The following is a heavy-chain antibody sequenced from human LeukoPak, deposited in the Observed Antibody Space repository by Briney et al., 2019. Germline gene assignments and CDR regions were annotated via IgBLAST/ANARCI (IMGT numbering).Heavy chain of an antibody. J-gene: IGHJ4*02. V-gene: IGHV3-23*01. CDR2: ISGSGGST. Sequence: GSLRLSCAASGFTFSSYAMSWVRQAPGKGLEWVSTISGSGGSTYYADSVKGRFTISRDNSKNTLYLQMNSLRAEDTAVYYCAKDRHYESNVLGYWGQGTLVTVSS. D-gene: IGHD3-22*01. CDR3: AKDRHYESNVLGY. CDR1: GFTFSSYA.